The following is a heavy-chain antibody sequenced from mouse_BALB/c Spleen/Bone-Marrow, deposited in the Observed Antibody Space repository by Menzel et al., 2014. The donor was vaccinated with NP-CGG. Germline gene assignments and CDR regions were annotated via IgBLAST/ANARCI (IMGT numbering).Heavy chain of an antibody. Sequence: QVQLKESGPGLVQPSQSLSITCTVSGFSLTSYGVHWVRQSPGKGLEWLGVIWSGGSTDYNAAFISRLSISKDNSKSRVFFKMNSLQANDTAIYYCASTTALYYYAMDYWGQGTSVTVSS. CDR1: GFSLTSYG. J-gene: IGHJ4*01. CDR2: IWSGGST. D-gene: IGHD1-2*01. V-gene: IGHV2-2*02. CDR3: ASTTALYYYAMDY.